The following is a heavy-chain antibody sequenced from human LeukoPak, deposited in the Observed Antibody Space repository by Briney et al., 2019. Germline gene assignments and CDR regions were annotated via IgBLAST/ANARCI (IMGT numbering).Heavy chain of an antibody. V-gene: IGHV3-23*01. Sequence: GGSLRLSCAVSGFSVSGYWMTWVRQAPGKGLEWVSAISGSGGSTYYADSVKGRFTISRDNSKNTLYLQMNSLRAEDTAVYYCAKAIVPAAIRVYYYYGMDVWGQGTTVTVSS. CDR3: AKAIVPAAIRVYYYYGMDV. J-gene: IGHJ6*02. D-gene: IGHD2-2*01. CDR1: GFSVSGYW. CDR2: ISGSGGST.